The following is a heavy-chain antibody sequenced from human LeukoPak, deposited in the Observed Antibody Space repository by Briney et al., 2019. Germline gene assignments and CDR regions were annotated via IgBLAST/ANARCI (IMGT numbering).Heavy chain of an antibody. D-gene: IGHD6-19*01. V-gene: IGHV4-59*01. Sequence: SETLSLTCTVSGGSISSYYWSWLRQPPGKGLKWLGYIYYSGSTNYNPSLKSRVTISVDTSKNQFSLKLSSVTAADTAVYYCARGGRLEPFDYWGQGTLVTVSS. CDR2: IYYSGST. CDR3: ARGGRLEPFDY. CDR1: GGSISSYY. J-gene: IGHJ4*02.